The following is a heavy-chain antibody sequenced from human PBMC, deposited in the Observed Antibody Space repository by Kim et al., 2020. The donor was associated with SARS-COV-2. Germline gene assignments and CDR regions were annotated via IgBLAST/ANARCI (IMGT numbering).Heavy chain of an antibody. Sequence: YNPSLKSRVTISVDTSKNQFSLKLSSVTAADTAVYYCARGGSSSSQVFDYWGQGTLVTVSS. D-gene: IGHD6-6*01. V-gene: IGHV4-39*07. CDR3: ARGGSSSSQVFDY. J-gene: IGHJ4*02.